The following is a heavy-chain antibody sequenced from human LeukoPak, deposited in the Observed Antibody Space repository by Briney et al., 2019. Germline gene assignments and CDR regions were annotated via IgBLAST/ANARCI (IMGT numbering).Heavy chain of an antibody. J-gene: IGHJ3*02. CDR1: GGTFSSYA. CDR3: ARRRRYCSSTSCYSWGPIDI. D-gene: IGHD2-2*01. CDR2: IIPIFGTA. V-gene: IGHV1-69*05. Sequence: SVKVSCKASGGTFSSYAISWVRQAPGQGLEWMGGIIPIFGTANYAQKFQGRVTITTDESTSTAYMELSSLRSEDTAVYYCARRRRYCSSTSCYSWGPIDIRGQGTMVTVSS.